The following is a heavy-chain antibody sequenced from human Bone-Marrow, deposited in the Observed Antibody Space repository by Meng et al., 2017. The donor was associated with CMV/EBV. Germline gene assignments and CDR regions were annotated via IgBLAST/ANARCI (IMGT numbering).Heavy chain of an antibody. CDR1: GGSFSGYY. J-gene: IGHJ4*02. CDR3: ARGVGSVRFLEWLSTSGYFDY. Sequence: SETLSLTCTVYGGSFSGYYWSWIRQPPGKGLEWIGEINHSGSTNYNPSLKSRVTISVDTSKNQFSLKLSSVTAADTAVYYCARGVGSVRFLEWLSTSGYFDYWGQGTLVTVYS. V-gene: IGHV4-34*01. D-gene: IGHD3-3*01. CDR2: INHSGST.